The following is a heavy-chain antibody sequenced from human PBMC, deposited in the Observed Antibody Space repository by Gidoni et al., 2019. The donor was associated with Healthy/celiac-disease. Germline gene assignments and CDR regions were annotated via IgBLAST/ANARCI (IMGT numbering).Heavy chain of an antibody. Sequence: EVQLVESGGGVVQPGGSLRLSCAASGFTVSSYWMHWVRQAPGKGLVWVSRSNSDGSSTSYADSVKGRFTISRDNAKNTLYLQMNSLRAEDTAVYYCASLGSGSYYNGGWFDPWGQGTLVTVSS. CDR3: ASLGSGSYYNGGWFDP. CDR1: GFTVSSYW. CDR2: SNSDGSST. V-gene: IGHV3-74*01. D-gene: IGHD3-10*01. J-gene: IGHJ5*02.